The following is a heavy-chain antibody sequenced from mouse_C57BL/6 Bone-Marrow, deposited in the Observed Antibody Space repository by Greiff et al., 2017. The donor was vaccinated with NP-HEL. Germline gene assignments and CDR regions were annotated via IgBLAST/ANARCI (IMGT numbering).Heavy chain of an antibody. J-gene: IGHJ4*01. Sequence: QVQLQQSGPELVKPGASVKISCKASGYAFSSSWMNWVKQRPGKGLEWIGRMYPGDGDTNYNGKFKGKATLTADKSSSTAYMQRSSLTSEDSAVYFCAREGGAYYAMDYWGQGTSVTVSS. V-gene: IGHV1-82*01. CDR2: MYPGDGDT. CDR3: AREGGAYYAMDY. CDR1: GYAFSSSW.